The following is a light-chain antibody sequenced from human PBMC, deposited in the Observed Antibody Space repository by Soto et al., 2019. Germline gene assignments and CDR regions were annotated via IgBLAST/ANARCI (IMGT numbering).Light chain of an antibody. CDR3: ATWDDSLRADA. Sequence: QSVLTQPPSVPAAPGQKVTISCYGSSSNIGNNYVSWYQHLPGTAPKLLIYDNNKRPSGTPDRFSGSKTRTSATLGITGLQTGDDADYYCATWDDSLRADAFGPGTKVTVL. CDR1: SSNIGNNY. CDR2: DNN. J-gene: IGLJ1*01. V-gene: IGLV1-51*01.